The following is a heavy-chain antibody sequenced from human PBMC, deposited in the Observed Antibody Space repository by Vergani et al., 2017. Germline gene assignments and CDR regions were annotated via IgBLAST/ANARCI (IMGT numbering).Heavy chain of an antibody. CDR2: IDDKGKS. V-gene: IGHV4-34*01. D-gene: IGHD3-3*01. J-gene: IGHJ3*01. Sequence: QVQLHQWGAGLLKTSETLSLTCAVSGAAFNSYQWTWIRQSPGRGLEWIGEIDDKGKSICNPTLKSRVTISVDNSKRHFSLNVTSVTAADSAMYCCVRRDFWVGPRTFDFWGAGTPVTVSS. CDR1: GAAFNSYQ. CDR3: VRRDFWVGPRTFDF.